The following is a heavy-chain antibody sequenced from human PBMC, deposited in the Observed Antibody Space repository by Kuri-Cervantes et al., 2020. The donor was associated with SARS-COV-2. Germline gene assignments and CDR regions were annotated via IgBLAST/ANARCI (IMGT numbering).Heavy chain of an antibody. CDR2: IYYSGST. CDR1: GGSVSSGSHY. V-gene: IGHV4-61*01. D-gene: IGHD2-2*01. J-gene: IGHJ5*02. CDR3: ARAAGPAARTSWFDP. Sequence: GSLRLSCIVSGGSVSSGSHYWSWIRQPPGKGLEWIGYIYYSGSTKYNPSLKSRVTMSVDTSKNQFSLKLNSVTAADTAVYYCARAAGPAARTSWFDPWGQGTLVTVSS.